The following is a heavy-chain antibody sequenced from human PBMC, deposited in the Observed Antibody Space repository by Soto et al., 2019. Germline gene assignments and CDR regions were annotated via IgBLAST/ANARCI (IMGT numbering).Heavy chain of an antibody. CDR1: GGSISSYY. CDR2: IYYSGST. D-gene: IGHD6-13*01. V-gene: IGHV4-59*01. Sequence: SETLSLTCTVSGGSISSYYWSWIRQPPGKGLEWIGYIYYSGSTNYNPSLKSRVTISVDTSKNQFSLKLSSVTAADTAVYYCAREVAAAGYPPLYNWFYPWGQGTLVTVSS. CDR3: AREVAAAGYPPLYNWFYP. J-gene: IGHJ5*02.